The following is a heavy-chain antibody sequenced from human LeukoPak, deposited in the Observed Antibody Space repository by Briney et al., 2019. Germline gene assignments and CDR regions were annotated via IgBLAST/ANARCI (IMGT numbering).Heavy chain of an antibody. CDR2: IYHSGST. J-gene: IGHJ4*02. D-gene: IGHD6-13*01. CDR1: GYSISSGYN. Sequence: PSETLSLTCIVPGYSISSGYNWGWIRRPPGKGREWIGSIYHSGSTYYNPSLKSRVTISLDTSQNQFSLKLTSVTAADTAVYYFAKIRGSSWYYFDFWGQGTLVIVSS. V-gene: IGHV4-38-2*02. CDR3: AKIRGSSWYYFDF.